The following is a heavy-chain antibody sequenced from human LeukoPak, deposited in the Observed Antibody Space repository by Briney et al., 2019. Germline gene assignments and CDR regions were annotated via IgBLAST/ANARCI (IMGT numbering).Heavy chain of an antibody. CDR1: GFSLSTSGVG. J-gene: IGHJ4*02. D-gene: IGHD3-10*01. CDR2: IYWDDDK. V-gene: IGHV2-5*02. Sequence: ESGPTLVNPTQTLTLTCTFSGFSLSTSGVGVGWIRQPPGKALEWLALIYWDDDKRYSPSLKNRLTITKDTSKNQVVLTMTNMDPVDTATYYCAHRRESQTAGLGYFDYWGQGTLVTVSS. CDR3: AHRRESQTAGLGYFDY.